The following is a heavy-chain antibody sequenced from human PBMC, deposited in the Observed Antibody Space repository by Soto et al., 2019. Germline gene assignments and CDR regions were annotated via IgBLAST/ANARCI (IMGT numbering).Heavy chain of an antibody. CDR1: GFNVATTG. V-gene: IGHV3-30*18. Sequence: QVQLVESGGGVVQPGESLQVACAASGFNVATTGMHWVRQAPGKGLEWVAMISHSGTSKVYIDSVQGRFTISRDNARNNLYLQMSSLRPEDTAIYYCAKDWGSSGCFNWFNPWGQGVLVTVSS. CDR3: AKDWGSSGCFNWFNP. CDR2: ISHSGTSK. D-gene: IGHD6-19*01. J-gene: IGHJ5*02.